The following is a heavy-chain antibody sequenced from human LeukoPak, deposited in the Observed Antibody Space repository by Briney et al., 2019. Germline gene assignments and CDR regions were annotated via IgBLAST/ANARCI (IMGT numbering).Heavy chain of an antibody. D-gene: IGHD5-18*01. CDR1: GFTFSSYA. V-gene: IGHV3-64*01. CDR2: ISSNGGST. J-gene: IGHJ4*02. CDR3: ASVGSSYGFSSGFFDY. Sequence: PGGSLRLSCAASGFTFSSYAMHWVRQAPGKGLEYVSAISSNGGSTYYANSVKGRFTISRDNSKNTLYLQMGSLRAEDMAVYYCASVGSSYGFSSGFFDYWGQGTLVTVSS.